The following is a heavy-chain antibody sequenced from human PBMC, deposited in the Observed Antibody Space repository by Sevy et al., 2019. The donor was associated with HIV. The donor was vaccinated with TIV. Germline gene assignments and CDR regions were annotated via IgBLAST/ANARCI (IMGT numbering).Heavy chain of an antibody. CDR1: GYSFTSYW. CDR2: IYPGDSDT. CDR3: ARVPYCSSTSCYMDYYYGMDV. Sequence: GESLKISCKGSGYSFTSYWIGWVRQMPGKGLEWMGIIYPGDSDTRYSPSIQGQVTISADKSISTAYLQWSSLKASDIAMYYCARVPYCSSTSCYMDYYYGMDVWGQGTTVTVSS. J-gene: IGHJ6*02. V-gene: IGHV5-51*01. D-gene: IGHD2-2*02.